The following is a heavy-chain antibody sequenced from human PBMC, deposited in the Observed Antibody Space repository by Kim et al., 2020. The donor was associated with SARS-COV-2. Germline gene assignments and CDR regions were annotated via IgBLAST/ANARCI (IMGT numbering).Heavy chain of an antibody. CDR2: T. Sequence: TYYSPSLQSRVTISKDTSKNQFSLKLSSMTAADTAVYYCASGHWIHYFLDVWGQGTPVTVSS. CDR3: ASGHWIHYFLDV. D-gene: IGHD5-18*01. J-gene: IGHJ6*02. V-gene: IGHV4-30-2*03.